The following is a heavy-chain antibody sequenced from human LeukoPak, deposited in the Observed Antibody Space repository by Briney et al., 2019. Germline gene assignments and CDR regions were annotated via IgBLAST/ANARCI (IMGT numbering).Heavy chain of an antibody. J-gene: IGHJ4*02. V-gene: IGHV4-38-2*02. D-gene: IGHD2-21*02. CDR1: GYSISSGYY. Sequence: SETLSLTCTVSGYSISSGYYWGWIRQPPGKGLEWIGSIYHSGSTYYNPSLKSRVTVSVDTSKNQFSLKLSSVTAADTAVYYCARGDPYYFDYWGQGTLVTVSS. CDR2: IYHSGST. CDR3: ARGDPYYFDY.